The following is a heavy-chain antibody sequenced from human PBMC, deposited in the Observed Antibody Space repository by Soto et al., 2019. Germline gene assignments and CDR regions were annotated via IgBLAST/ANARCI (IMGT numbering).Heavy chain of an antibody. CDR1: GFTFSSYG. CDR2: ISYDGSNK. CDR3: AKDLGDSYGHDY. J-gene: IGHJ4*02. V-gene: IGHV3-30*18. Sequence: LRLSCAASGFTFSSYGMHWVRQAPGKGLEWVAVISYDGSNKYYADSVKGRFTISRDNSKNTLYLQMNSLRAEDTAVYYCAKDLGDSYGHDYWGQGTLVTVSS. D-gene: IGHD5-18*01.